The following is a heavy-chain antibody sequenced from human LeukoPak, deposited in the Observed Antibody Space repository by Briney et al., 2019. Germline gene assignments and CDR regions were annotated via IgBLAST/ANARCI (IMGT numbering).Heavy chain of an antibody. Sequence: ASVKVSCTASGYTFTSYYMHWVRQAPGQGLEWMGIINPSGGSTSYAQKFQGRVTMTRDTSTSTVYMELSSLRSEDTAVYYCARGLPAGRAYCGGDCYLPFDPWGQGTLVTVSS. J-gene: IGHJ5*02. CDR3: ARGLPAGRAYCGGDCYLPFDP. CDR1: GYTFTSYY. V-gene: IGHV1-46*01. CDR2: INPSGGST. D-gene: IGHD2-21*02.